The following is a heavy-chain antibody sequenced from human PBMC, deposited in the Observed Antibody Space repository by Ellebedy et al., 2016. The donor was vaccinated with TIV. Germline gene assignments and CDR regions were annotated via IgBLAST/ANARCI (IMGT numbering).Heavy chain of an antibody. CDR2: ISGYNGNT. CDR1: GYTFTSYG. CDR3: ARTGATSWYFDL. Sequence: ASVKVSCKASGYTFTSYGISWVRQAPGQGLEWMGWISGYNGNTNYAQKLQGRVTMTTDTSTSTAYMELSSLRSEDTAVYYCARTGATSWYFDLWGRGTLVTVSS. V-gene: IGHV1-18*01. D-gene: IGHD1-26*01. J-gene: IGHJ2*01.